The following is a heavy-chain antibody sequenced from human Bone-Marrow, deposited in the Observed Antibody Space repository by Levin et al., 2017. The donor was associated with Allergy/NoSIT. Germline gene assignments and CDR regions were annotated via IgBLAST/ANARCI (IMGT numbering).Heavy chain of an antibody. D-gene: IGHD4-17*01. CDR3: ARDRSPTQYRYGDYDPLLFDY. CDR1: GYTFTSYG. Sequence: GESLKISCKASGYTFTSYGISWVRQAPGQGLEWMGWISAYNGNTNYAQKLQGRVTMTTDTSTSTAYMELRSLRSDDTAVYYCARDRSPTQYRYGDYDPLLFDYWGQGTLVTVSS. J-gene: IGHJ4*02. CDR2: ISAYNGNT. V-gene: IGHV1-18*01.